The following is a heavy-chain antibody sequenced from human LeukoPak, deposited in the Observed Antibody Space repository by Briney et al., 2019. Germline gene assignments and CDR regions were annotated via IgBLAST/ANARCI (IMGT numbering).Heavy chain of an antibody. J-gene: IGHJ4*02. CDR2: IWYDGSNK. V-gene: IGHV3-33*01. CDR1: GFTFSSYG. D-gene: IGHD3-3*01. CDR3: AIDNCWDDVWYYFDY. Sequence: GGSLRLSCAASGFTFSSYGMNWVRQAPGKGLEWVAVIWYDGSNKYYADSVKGRFAMARDNFKNDQYLQMNSLRAEDMGVYYCAIDNCWDDVWYYFDYWGQGTMVTVSS.